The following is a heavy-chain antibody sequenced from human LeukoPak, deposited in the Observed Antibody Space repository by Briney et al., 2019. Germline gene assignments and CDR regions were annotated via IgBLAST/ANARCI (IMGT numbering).Heavy chain of an antibody. D-gene: IGHD3-10*01. Sequence: GASVKVSCKVSGYSLTELSIHWVRQAPGKGLEWMGTFDPEDDETISAQKFQGRVTMTEDSSTDTAYMELSSLRSEDTAVYYCTTVSRYNYGSGSYSKWFDPWGQGTLVTVSS. V-gene: IGHV1-24*01. CDR2: FDPEDDET. CDR3: TTVSRYNYGSGSYSKWFDP. J-gene: IGHJ5*02. CDR1: GYSLTELS.